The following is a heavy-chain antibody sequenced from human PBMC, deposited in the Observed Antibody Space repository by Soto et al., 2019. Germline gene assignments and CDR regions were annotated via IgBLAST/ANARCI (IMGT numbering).Heavy chain of an antibody. Sequence: EVQLVGSGGGLVQPGGSQRLSCAASGFTFSTYWMHWVRQGPGKGLVWVSRINSDGSSTSYADSVKGRFTISRDNAKNTLYLQMNSLRAEDTAMYYCARVRCSGGSCRDAYDIWGQGTMVTVSS. CDR3: ARVRCSGGSCRDAYDI. D-gene: IGHD2-15*01. CDR2: INSDGSST. CDR1: GFTFSTYW. V-gene: IGHV3-74*01. J-gene: IGHJ3*02.